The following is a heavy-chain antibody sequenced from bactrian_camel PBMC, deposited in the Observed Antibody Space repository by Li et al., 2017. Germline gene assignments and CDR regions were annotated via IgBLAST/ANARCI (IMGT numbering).Heavy chain of an antibody. J-gene: IGHJ4*01. V-gene: IGHV3S6*01. D-gene: IGHD4*01. CDR3: ANAAGSFADDYARARAYVY. Sequence: VQLVESGGGLVQPGGSLRLSCAASGFTFSDYWMYWVRQGPGKGLEWVSTLKWDGTDTYYADFVKGRFTISRANTMNTAYLQMDSLKSEDTAMYYCANAAGSFADDYARARAYVYWGQGTQVTVS. CDR1: GFTFSDYW. CDR2: LKWDGTDT.